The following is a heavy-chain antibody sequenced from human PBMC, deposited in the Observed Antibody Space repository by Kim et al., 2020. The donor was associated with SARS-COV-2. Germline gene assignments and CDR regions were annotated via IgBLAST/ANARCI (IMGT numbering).Heavy chain of an antibody. CDR1: GCSISSSNW. Sequence: SETLSLTCAVSGCSISSSNWWPWVRQPPGKGLEWIGGIYPSVITDNNSTPTCQVPITVSKSTNQIPFSFSPVSVAATAASDCFYDSSGYTAFAFFGY. D-gene: IGHD3-22*01. J-gene: IGHJ4*03. V-gene: IGHV4-4*02. CDR3: FYDSSGYTAFAFFGY. CDR2: IYPSVIT.